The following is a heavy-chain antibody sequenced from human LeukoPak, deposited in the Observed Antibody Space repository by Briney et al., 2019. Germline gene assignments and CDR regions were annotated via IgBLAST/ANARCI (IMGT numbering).Heavy chain of an antibody. CDR1: GFTFSNYW. Sequence: GGSLRLSCAASGFTFSNYWMHWVRQAPGKGLVWVSRINSDGSSTSFADSVKGRFTISRDNAKNTLYLQMNSLRAEDTAVYYCASVSPMTTVVRGWFDPWGQGTLVTVSS. CDR3: ASVSPMTTVVRGWFDP. D-gene: IGHD4-23*01. V-gene: IGHV3-74*01. J-gene: IGHJ5*02. CDR2: INSDGSST.